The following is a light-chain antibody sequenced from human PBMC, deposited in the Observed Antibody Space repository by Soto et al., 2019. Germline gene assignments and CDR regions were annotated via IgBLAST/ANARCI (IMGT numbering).Light chain of an antibody. CDR1: QDINVY. CDR3: QHGYVAPYS. Sequence: DIQMTQSPSSVSEAIGDTVTITCRASQDINVYLNWYQQKPGEVPKLLIYSASTLHSGVPSRFTGSGSETDFTLTIRSLQPEDFATYYCQHGYVAPYSFGQGTKV. CDR2: SAS. J-gene: IGKJ2*03. V-gene: IGKV1-39*01.